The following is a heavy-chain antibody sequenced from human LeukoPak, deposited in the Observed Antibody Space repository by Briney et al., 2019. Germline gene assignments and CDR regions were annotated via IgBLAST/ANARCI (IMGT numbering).Heavy chain of an antibody. V-gene: IGHV4-34*01. CDR3: ARQRGYSYGNVGAVRTYYMDV. CDR2: INHSGST. CDR1: GGSFSGYY. J-gene: IGHJ6*03. D-gene: IGHD5-18*01. Sequence: SETLSLTCAVYGGSFSGYYWSWIRQPPGKGLEWIGEINHSGSTNYNPSLKSRVTISVDTSKNQFSLKLSSVTAADTAVYYCARQRGYSYGNVGAVRTYYMDVWGKGTTVTISS.